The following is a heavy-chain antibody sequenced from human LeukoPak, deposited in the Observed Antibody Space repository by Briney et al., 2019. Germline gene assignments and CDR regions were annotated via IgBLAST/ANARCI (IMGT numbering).Heavy chain of an antibody. V-gene: IGHV4-4*02. J-gene: IGHJ4*01. D-gene: IGHD3-22*01. CDR2: IYHSGST. CDR3: ARDGRYYDSSGYIRGFDY. CDR1: GGSISSSNW. Sequence: SSETLSLTCAASGGSISSSNWWSWVRPPPGKGLEGTGVIYHSGSTNYNPSLKSRVTISVDKSKNQFSLKLSSVTAADTAVYYCARDGRYYDSSGYIRGFDYWGQGTLVTVSS.